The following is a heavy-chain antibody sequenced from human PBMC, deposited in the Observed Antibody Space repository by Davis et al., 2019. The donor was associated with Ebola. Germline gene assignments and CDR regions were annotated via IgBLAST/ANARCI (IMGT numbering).Heavy chain of an antibody. Sequence: GGSLRLSCAASGFTFDDYGMSWVRQAPGKGLEWVSGINWNGGSTGYADSVKGRFTISRANAKNSLYLQMNSLKAEDTALYYCARDWVVGAHLDYWGQGTLVTVSS. V-gene: IGHV3-20*04. CDR3: ARDWVVGAHLDY. CDR1: GFTFDDYG. J-gene: IGHJ4*02. CDR2: INWNGGST. D-gene: IGHD1-26*01.